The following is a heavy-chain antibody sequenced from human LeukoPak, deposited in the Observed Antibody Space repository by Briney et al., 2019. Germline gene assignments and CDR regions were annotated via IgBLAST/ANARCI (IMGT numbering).Heavy chain of an antibody. Sequence: PSETLSLTCAVSGGSISSGNWWSWVRPPPGKGLECIGEIYHSGSTNYNPSLKSRVTISVDKSKNQFSLKLSSVTAADTAVYYCARDRYYDSSSGHYGWYFDLWGRGTLVTVSS. CDR3: ARDRYYDSSSGHYGWYFDL. V-gene: IGHV4-4*02. CDR2: IYHSGST. J-gene: IGHJ2*01. D-gene: IGHD3-22*01. CDR1: GGSISSGNW.